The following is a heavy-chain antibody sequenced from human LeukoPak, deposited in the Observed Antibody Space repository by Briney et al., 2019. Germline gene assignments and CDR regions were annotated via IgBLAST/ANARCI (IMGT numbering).Heavy chain of an antibody. Sequence: SETLSLTCTVSGASMSDYYWSGIRQPPGKGLEWIGYIYYTGSTNYNPSLKSRVTISVDTSKNQFSLKLSSVTAADTAVYYCASGLKASYSSSWYSAGYWGQGTLVTVSS. J-gene: IGHJ4*02. CDR1: GASMSDYY. CDR2: IYYTGST. D-gene: IGHD6-13*01. V-gene: IGHV4-59*12. CDR3: ASGLKASYSSSWYSAGY.